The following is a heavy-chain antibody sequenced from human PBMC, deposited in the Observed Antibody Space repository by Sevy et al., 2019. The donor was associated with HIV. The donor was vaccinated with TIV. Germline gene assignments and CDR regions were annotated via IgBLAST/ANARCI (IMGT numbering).Heavy chain of an antibody. D-gene: IGHD3-3*01. CDR1: GFTFSSYW. J-gene: IGHJ5*02. CDR3: ARGQLYDFWSGYPGGGGSSWFDP. V-gene: IGHV3-74*01. CDR2: INSDGSST. Sequence: GGSLRLSCAASGFTFSSYWMHWVRQAPGKGLVWVSRINSDGSSTSYADSVKGRFTISRDNAKNTLYLQMNSLRAEDTAVYYCARGQLYDFWSGYPGGGGSSWFDPWGQGTLVTVSS.